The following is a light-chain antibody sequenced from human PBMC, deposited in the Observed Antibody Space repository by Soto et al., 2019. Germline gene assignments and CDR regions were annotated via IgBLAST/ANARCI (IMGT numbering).Light chain of an antibody. CDR1: QVISRY. J-gene: IGKJ4*01. Sequence: IQLTQSPSSLSASVGDRVTITCRASQVISRYVAWYQQRPGKAPKLLIYAVSALQRGDPSRFFGSGAGTDFTLTISSLQPEYFATDYCQQLTDYPLTCGGGTKVESK. V-gene: IGKV1-9*01. CDR2: AVS. CDR3: QQLTDYPLT.